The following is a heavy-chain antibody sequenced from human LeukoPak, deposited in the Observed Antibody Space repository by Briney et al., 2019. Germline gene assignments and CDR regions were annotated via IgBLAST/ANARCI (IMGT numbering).Heavy chain of an antibody. D-gene: IGHD6-19*01. J-gene: IGHJ4*02. Sequence: PSETLSLTCTVSGGSISSYYWSWIRQPPGKGLEWIGYIYYSGSTNYNPSLKSRVTISVDTSKNQFSLKLNSVTAADTAVYYCARDSGWSGIDYWGQGTLVTVSS. CDR3: ARDSGWSGIDY. CDR1: GGSISSYY. CDR2: IYYSGST. V-gene: IGHV4-59*01.